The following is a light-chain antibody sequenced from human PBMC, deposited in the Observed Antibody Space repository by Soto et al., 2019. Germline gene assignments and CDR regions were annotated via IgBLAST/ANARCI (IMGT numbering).Light chain of an antibody. CDR2: GAS. V-gene: IGKV3-15*01. CDR1: QSVSSN. J-gene: IGKJ1*01. CDR3: QQYNNWPGWT. Sequence: EIVMTQSPATLSVSPGERATLSCRVSQSVSSNLAWYQQKPGQAPRLLIYGASTRATGIPARFSGSGSGTEFTLTISSLQSEDFAVYYCQQYNNWPGWTFGQGTKVEIK.